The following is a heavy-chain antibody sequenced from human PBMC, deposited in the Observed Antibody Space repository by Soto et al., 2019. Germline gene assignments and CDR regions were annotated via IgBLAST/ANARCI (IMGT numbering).Heavy chain of an antibody. D-gene: IGHD6-19*01. V-gene: IGHV4-4*02. CDR1: GFTFSSYSM. Sequence: VQLVESGGGLVKPGGSLRLSCAASGFTFSSYSMNWVRQAPGKGLEWIGEIYHSGSTNYNPSLKSRVTISVDKSKNQFSLKLSSVTAADTAVYYCARQYSSGWYGNRVDYWGQGTLVTVSS. CDR3: ARQYSSGWYGNRVDY. CDR2: IYHSGST. J-gene: IGHJ4*02.